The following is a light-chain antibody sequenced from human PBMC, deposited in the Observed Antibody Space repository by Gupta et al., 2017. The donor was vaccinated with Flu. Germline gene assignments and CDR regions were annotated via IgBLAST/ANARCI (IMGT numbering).Light chain of an antibody. V-gene: IGKV3-20*01. CDR3: QHENNTPRT. J-gene: IGKJ1*01. Sequence: EIVFTHSPRTLSLSPGERATLSCRARQSVRISYLAWYQQTPGLAPRLLNSAASSRATGIPDRFSGSGSGTEFPVIISRREREDFAVYYCQHENNTPRTFGQGTKVEIK. CDR2: AAS. CDR1: QSVRISY.